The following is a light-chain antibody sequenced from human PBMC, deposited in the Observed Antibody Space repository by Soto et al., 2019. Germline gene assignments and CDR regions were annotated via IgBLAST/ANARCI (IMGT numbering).Light chain of an antibody. CDR2: KAS. J-gene: IGKJ1*01. CDR3: QQYSTYSRT. V-gene: IGKV1-5*03. Sequence: DIQMTPSPSILSASVLIRVTITSMASQSIRSWLAWNQHKPGKVPKLLIYKASSLESVVPLSFSGSGSGTELALTIGSLQRDDFATYYCQQYSTYSRTFGQGTKV. CDR1: QSIRSW.